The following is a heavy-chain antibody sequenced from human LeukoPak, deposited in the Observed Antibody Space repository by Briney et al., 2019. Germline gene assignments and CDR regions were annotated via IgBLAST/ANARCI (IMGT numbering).Heavy chain of an antibody. CDR2: ISGSGGST. CDR1: RFTFSSYA. V-gene: IGHV3-23*01. Sequence: PGGSLRVSCAASRFTFSSYAIRWVRQAPGKGREWVSAISGSGGSTYYSDSVKGRFTISRHNSKNTLYLQTNSLRPEDTADYYCARGSAYSDYYYYGMDVWGQGTTVTVS. J-gene: IGHJ6*02. CDR3: ARGSAYSDYYYYGMDV. D-gene: IGHD4-11*01.